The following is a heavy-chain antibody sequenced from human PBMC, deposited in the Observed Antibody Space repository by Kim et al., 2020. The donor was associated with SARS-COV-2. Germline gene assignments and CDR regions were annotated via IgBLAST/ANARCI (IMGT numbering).Heavy chain of an antibody. CDR3: AREYGSWIYPIDS. CDR1: GFTFNSYW. Sequence: GGSLRLSCAASGFTFNSYWMHWVRQAPGKGLLWVSRINGDGTSTSYADSVQGRFTISRDNAKNTLYLQMNSLRVEDMAVYYCAREYGSWIYPIDSWGQGTLVIVSS. CDR2: INGDGTST. V-gene: IGHV3-74*01. D-gene: IGHD3-10*01. J-gene: IGHJ4*02.